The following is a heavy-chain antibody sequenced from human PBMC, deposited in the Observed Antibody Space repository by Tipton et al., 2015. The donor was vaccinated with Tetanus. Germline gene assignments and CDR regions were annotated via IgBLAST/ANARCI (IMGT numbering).Heavy chain of an antibody. Sequence: QVQLVQSGAEVKKPGASVKVSCKASGYTFTNYGINWVRQAPGQGLEWMGWNSGYNGNTNYARKLQGRVTMTTDTSTNTAYMELRSLRSDDTAVYYCARLVRQWLVPEDYWGQGTLVTVSS. D-gene: IGHD6-19*01. CDR2: NSGYNGNT. J-gene: IGHJ4*02. CDR1: GYTFTNYG. CDR3: ARLVRQWLVPEDY. V-gene: IGHV1-18*01.